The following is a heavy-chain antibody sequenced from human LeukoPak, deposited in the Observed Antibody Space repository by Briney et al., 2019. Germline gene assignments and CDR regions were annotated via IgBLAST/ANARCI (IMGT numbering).Heavy chain of an antibody. CDR3: ARPYYSYYYDSSGFQH. CDR1: GFTFSSYA. V-gene: IGHV3-30*04. Sequence: GRSLTLSCAASGFTFSSYAMHWVRQAPGKGLEWVAVISYDGSNKYYADSVKGRFTISRDNSKNTLYLQMNSLRAEDTAVYYCARPYYSYYYDSSGFQHWGQGTLVSVSS. D-gene: IGHD3-22*01. CDR2: ISYDGSNK. J-gene: IGHJ1*01.